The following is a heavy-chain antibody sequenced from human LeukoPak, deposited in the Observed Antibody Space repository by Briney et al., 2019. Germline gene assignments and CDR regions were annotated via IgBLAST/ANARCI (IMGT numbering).Heavy chain of an antibody. CDR2: INPNSGGT. CDR3: ARSLGYCTNGVCCVGYFDY. J-gene: IGHJ4*02. CDR1: GYAFTGYY. V-gene: IGHV1-2*02. Sequence: GASVKVSCKASGYAFTGYYMHWVRQAPGQGLEWMGWINPNSGGTNYAQKFQGRVTMTRDTSISTAYMELSRLRSDDTAVYYCARSLGYCTNGVCCVGYFDYWGQGTLVTVSS. D-gene: IGHD2-8*01.